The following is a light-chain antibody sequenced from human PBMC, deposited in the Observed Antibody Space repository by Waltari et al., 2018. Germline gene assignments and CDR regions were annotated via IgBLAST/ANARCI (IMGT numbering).Light chain of an antibody. CDR3: CSYTGSSTSYG. CDR2: EAT. CDR1: STDLASYNL. Sequence: QSALSQPASVSGSPGQSLTITCTGASTDLASYNLSAWYQHHPHRAPKLILYEATKRPSGISHRFSGAKSGATASLRISGLQADDEADYYCCSYTGSSTSYGCGGGTKVTVL. V-gene: IGLV2-23*01. J-gene: IGLJ1*01.